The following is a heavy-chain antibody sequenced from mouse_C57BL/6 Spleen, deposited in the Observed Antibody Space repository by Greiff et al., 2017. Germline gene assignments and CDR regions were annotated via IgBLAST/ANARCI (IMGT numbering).Heavy chain of an antibody. CDR3: ARHYYDYDVWFAY. CDR1: GFTFSSYG. CDR2: ISSGGSYT. J-gene: IGHJ3*01. Sequence: EVQLQESGGDLVKPGGSLKLSCAASGFTFSSYGMSWVRQTPDKRLEWVATISSGGSYTYYPDSVKGRFTISRDNAKNTLYLQMSSLKSEDTAMYYWARHYYDYDVWFAYWGQGTLVTVSA. V-gene: IGHV5-6*01. D-gene: IGHD2-4*01.